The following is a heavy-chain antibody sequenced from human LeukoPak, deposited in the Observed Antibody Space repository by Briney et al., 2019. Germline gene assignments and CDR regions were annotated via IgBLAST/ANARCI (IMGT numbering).Heavy chain of an antibody. CDR2: IYNDGRT. CDR1: GFTVSNNY. CDR3: ARESWGHCSHDSCPFQH. V-gene: IGHV3-66*01. Sequence: GGSLRLSCAASGFTVSNNYMSWVRQAPGKGLELVSLIYNDGRTHYPDSVKGRFSIYRDNFKNSLYLQMNSLRADDTAVYYCARESWGHCSHDSCPFQHWGQGTLVTVSA. J-gene: IGHJ1*01. D-gene: IGHD2-15*01.